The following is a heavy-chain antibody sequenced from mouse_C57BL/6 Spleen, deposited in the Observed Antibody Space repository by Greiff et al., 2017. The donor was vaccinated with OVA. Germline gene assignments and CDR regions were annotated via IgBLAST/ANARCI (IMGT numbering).Heavy chain of an antibody. CDR2: IDPENGDT. J-gene: IGHJ2*01. Sequence: EVKLMESGAELVRPGASVKLSCTASGFNIKDDYMHWVKQRPEQGLEWIGWIDPENGDTEYASKFQGKATITADTSSNTAYLQLSSLTSEDTAVYYCTTANGSRYYFDYWGQGTTLTVSS. V-gene: IGHV14-4*01. D-gene: IGHD1-1*01. CDR3: TTANGSRYYFDY. CDR1: GFNIKDDY.